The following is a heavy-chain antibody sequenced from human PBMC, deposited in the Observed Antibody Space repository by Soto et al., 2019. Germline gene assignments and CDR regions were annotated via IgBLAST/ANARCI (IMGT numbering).Heavy chain of an antibody. CDR3: ARESSRLVIMGAFDI. CDR2: IYSGGST. CDR1: GFTVSSNY. J-gene: IGHJ3*02. Sequence: GGSLRLSCAASGFTVSSNYMSWVRQAPGKGLEWVSVIYSGGSTYYADSVKGRFTISRHNSKNTLYLQMNSLRAEDTAVYYCARESSRLVIMGAFDIWGQGTMVTVSS. V-gene: IGHV3-53*04. D-gene: IGHD3-9*01.